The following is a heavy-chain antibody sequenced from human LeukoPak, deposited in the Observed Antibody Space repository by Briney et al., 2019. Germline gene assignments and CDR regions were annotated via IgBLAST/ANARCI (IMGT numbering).Heavy chain of an antibody. D-gene: IGHD5-12*01. Sequence: GGSLRLSCAGSGFTFSSYAMDWVRQAPGKGLEWVAVISYDGSNKYYADSVKGRFTISRDNSKNTLYLQMNSLRAEDTAVYYCARDRLTGFYSGYPDYWGQGTLVTVSS. J-gene: IGHJ4*02. CDR1: GFTFSSYA. V-gene: IGHV3-30*04. CDR2: ISYDGSNK. CDR3: ARDRLTGFYSGYPDY.